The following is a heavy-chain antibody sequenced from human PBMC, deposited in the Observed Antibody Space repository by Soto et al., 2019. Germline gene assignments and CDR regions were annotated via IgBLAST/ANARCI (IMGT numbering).Heavy chain of an antibody. V-gene: IGHV2-5*02. CDR1: GFSLSTRGMG. Sequence: QITLKESGPTLVKPTQTLTLTCTFSGFSLSTRGMGVGWIRQPPGKALEWLALIYWDDDKRSRPSLKSRLTITEYTSKNPEVPTMTNKDPVGTATYYGAHPSIVGATPDAFDIWGKGTMVTVSS. CDR3: AHPSIVGATPDAFDI. CDR2: IYWDDDK. J-gene: IGHJ3*02. D-gene: IGHD1-26*01.